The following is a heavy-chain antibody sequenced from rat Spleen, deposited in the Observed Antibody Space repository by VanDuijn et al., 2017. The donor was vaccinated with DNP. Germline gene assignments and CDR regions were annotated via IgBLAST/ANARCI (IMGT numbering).Heavy chain of an antibody. J-gene: IGHJ2*01. CDR3: ASGLY. CDR1: GFTFSNYD. Sequence: EVQLVESGGGLVQPGRSMKLSCVASGFTFSNYDMAWVRQAPNKGLEWVATISTSGGSTYYRDSVRGRFTLSRDNAKSTLYLQMDSLRSEDTATYYCASGLYWGQGVMVTVSS. CDR2: ISTSGGST. D-gene: IGHD4-1*01. V-gene: IGHV5-25*01.